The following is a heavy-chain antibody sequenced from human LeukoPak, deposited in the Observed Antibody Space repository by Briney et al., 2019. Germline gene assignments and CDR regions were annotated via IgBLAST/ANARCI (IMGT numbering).Heavy chain of an antibody. CDR3: AKDSYYDSSGHQNEAFDI. CDR1: GFTFSSYG. V-gene: IGHV3-23*01. Sequence: AGGSLRLSCAASGFTFSSYGMSWVRQAPGKGLEWVSAISGSGGSTYYADSVKGRFTISRDNSKNTLYLQMNSLRAEDTAVYYCAKDSYYDSSGHQNEAFDIWGQGTMVTVSS. J-gene: IGHJ3*02. D-gene: IGHD3-22*01. CDR2: ISGSGGST.